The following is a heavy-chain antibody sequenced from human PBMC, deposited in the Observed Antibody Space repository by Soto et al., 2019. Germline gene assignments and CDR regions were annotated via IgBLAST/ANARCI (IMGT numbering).Heavy chain of an antibody. D-gene: IGHD6-19*01. CDR2: IKQDGSEK. CDR3: ARGIGLAVADYYYYYGMDV. CDR1: GFTFSSYW. V-gene: IGHV3-7*01. Sequence: GSLRLSCAASGFTFSSYWMSWVRQAPGKGLEWVANIKQDGSEKYYVDSVKGRFTISRDNAKNSLYLQMNSLRAEDTAVYYCARGIGLAVADYYYYYGMDVWGQGTTVTVSS. J-gene: IGHJ6*02.